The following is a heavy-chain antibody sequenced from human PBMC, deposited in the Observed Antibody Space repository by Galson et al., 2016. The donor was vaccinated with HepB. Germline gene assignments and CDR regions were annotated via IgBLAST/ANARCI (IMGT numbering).Heavy chain of an antibody. J-gene: IGHJ6*02. CDR2: ISGSGGST. Sequence: SLRLSCAASGFTFSSYAMSWVRQAPGKGLEWVSAISGSGGSTYYADSVKGRFTISRDNSKNTLYLQMNSLRAEDTAVYYCARYYDILTGYSNYGMDVWGQGTTVTVSS. V-gene: IGHV3-23*01. CDR1: GFTFSSYA. D-gene: IGHD3-9*01. CDR3: ARYYDILTGYSNYGMDV.